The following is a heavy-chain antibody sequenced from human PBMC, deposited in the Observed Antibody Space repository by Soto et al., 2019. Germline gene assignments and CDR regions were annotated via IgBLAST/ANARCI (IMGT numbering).Heavy chain of an antibody. CDR1: GYTFISYY. D-gene: IGHD4-17*01. V-gene: IGHV1-46*01. Sequence: GASVKVSCKASGYTFISYYMNWVRQAPGQGLEWMGIINPRGGSTSYAQSFQGRVTMTRDTSTSTVYMELSSLRSEDTAVYYCARDSAYGDYQYYFDYWRQRTLVTVSS. CDR3: ARDSAYGDYQYYFDY. J-gene: IGHJ4*02. CDR2: INPRGGST.